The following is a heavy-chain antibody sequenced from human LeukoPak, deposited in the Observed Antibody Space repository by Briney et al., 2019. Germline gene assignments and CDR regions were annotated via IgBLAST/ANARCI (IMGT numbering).Heavy chain of an antibody. V-gene: IGHV1-69*13. D-gene: IGHD3-16*02. Sequence: SVKVSCKASGGTFSSYAISWVRQAPGQGLEWMGGIIPIFGTANYAQKFQGRVTITADESTSTAYMELRSLRSDDTAVYYCARDPSNTSGRYTYFDYWGQGTLVTVSS. CDR2: IIPIFGTA. J-gene: IGHJ4*02. CDR3: ARDPSNTSGRYTYFDY. CDR1: GGTFSSYA.